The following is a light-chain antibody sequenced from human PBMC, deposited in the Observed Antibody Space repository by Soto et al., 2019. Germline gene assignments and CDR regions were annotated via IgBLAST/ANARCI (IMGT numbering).Light chain of an antibody. J-gene: IGKJ5*01. V-gene: IGKV1-33*01. CDR1: QDISNY. Sequence: DVQLTQSPSFLSPSIEDRVTITCEASQDISNYLNWYQQKPGKAPKLLIYDASNLETGVPSRFSGSGSGTDFTFTISSLQPEDIATYYCQQYDNRPITFGQGTRLEIK. CDR3: QQYDNRPIT. CDR2: DAS.